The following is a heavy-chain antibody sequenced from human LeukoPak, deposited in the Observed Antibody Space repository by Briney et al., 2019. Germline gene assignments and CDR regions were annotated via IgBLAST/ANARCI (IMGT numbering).Heavy chain of an antibody. CDR1: GFTFSSYG. J-gene: IGHJ4*02. V-gene: IGHV3-23*01. D-gene: IGHD3-10*01. CDR2: ISGSGGST. CDR3: AKEPVYYYGSGSSEYYFDY. Sequence: GGSLRLSCAASGFTFSSYGMSWVRQAPGKGLEWVSAISGSGGSTYYADSVKGRFTISRDNSKNTLYLQMNSLRAEDTAVYYCAKEPVYYYGSGSSEYYFDYWGQGTLVTVSS.